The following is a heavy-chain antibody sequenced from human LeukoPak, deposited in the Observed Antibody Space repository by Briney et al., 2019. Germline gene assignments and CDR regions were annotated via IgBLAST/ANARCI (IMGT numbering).Heavy chain of an antibody. CDR1: GGSISSLY. CDR3: ARHRAYSSSSPFDY. CDR2: IYYTGST. D-gene: IGHD6-6*01. J-gene: IGHJ4*02. Sequence: PSETLSLTCPVSGGSISSLYWSWIRQPPGKGLEWIGYIYYTGSTNYNPSLKSRVTMFVDMSKNQFSLRLSSVTAAGTAVYYCARHRAYSSSSPFDYWGQGTLVTVSS. V-gene: IGHV4-59*08.